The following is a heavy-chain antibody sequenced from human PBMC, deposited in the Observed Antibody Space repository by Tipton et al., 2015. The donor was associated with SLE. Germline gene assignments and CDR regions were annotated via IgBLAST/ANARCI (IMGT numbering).Heavy chain of an antibody. CDR1: GFTFSSYS. Sequence: SLRLSCAASGFTFSSYSMNWVRQALGKGLEWVSSISSSSSYIYYADSVKGRFTISRDNSKNTLYLQMNSLRAEDTAVYYCAAELIWTDGMDVWGQGTTVTVSS. D-gene: IGHD3-10*01. J-gene: IGHJ6*02. CDR3: AAELIWTDGMDV. CDR2: ISSSSSYI. V-gene: IGHV3-21*01.